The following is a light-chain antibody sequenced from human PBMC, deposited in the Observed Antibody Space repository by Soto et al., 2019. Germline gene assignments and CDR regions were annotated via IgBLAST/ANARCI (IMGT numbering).Light chain of an antibody. Sequence: LTQPASVSESPGQSITIYCAGTSSDVGGYNHVSWYQQHADKAPKLLIHEVSNRPSGVSNRFYGSKSGNTASLTISGLQAEEEADYYCTSYTSISTYVFGTGTRSPS. CDR3: TSYTSISTYV. CDR2: EVS. V-gene: IGLV2-14*01. J-gene: IGLJ1*01. CDR1: SSDVGGYNH.